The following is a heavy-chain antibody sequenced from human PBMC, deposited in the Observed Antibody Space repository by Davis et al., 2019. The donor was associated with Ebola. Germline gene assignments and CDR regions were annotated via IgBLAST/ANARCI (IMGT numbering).Heavy chain of an antibody. Sequence: MPSETLSLTCTVSGGSISTSSYYWGWIRQPPGKGLDWIGSIYYSGSSYYNLSLNSRVTISVDTSKNQFSLKLSSVTAADTAVYYCARPGISSGWPEGAFKYWGQGTLVTVSS. J-gene: IGHJ4*02. CDR1: GGSISTSSYY. D-gene: IGHD6-19*01. CDR3: ARPGISSGWPEGAFKY. CDR2: IYYSGSS. V-gene: IGHV4-39*01.